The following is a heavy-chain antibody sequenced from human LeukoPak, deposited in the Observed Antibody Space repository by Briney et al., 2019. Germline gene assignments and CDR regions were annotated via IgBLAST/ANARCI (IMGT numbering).Heavy chain of an antibody. J-gene: IGHJ4*02. CDR2: IYYSGST. CDR1: GGSVSSGSYY. CDR3: ASRIGYSYGIDY. Sequence: KPSETLSLTCTVSGGSVSSGSYYWSWIRQPPGKGLEWIGYIYYSGSTNYNPSLKSRVTISVDTSKNQFSLKLSSVTAADTAVYYCASRIGYSYGIDYWGQGTLVTVSS. V-gene: IGHV4-61*01. D-gene: IGHD5-18*01.